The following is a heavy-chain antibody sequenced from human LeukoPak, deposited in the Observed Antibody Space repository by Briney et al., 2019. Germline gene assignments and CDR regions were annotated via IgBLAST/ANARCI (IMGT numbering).Heavy chain of an antibody. V-gene: IGHV4-39*01. Sequence: PSESLSLSCTVSGDSISSRGCYWGWIRHPPGKVMEWIGNTYYSGSTYYNPSLKSRVIISVDTSKNQFSLKLTSVTAADTAVYFCARQRTIAASGMSLHFDSWAPGTLVTVSS. CDR2: TYYSGST. J-gene: IGHJ4*02. CDR3: ARQRTIAASGMSLHFDS. D-gene: IGHD6-13*01. CDR1: GDSISSRGCY.